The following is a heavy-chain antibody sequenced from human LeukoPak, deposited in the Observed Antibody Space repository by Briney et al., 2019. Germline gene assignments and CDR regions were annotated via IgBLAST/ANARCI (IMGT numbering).Heavy chain of an antibody. CDR2: ISGSGGST. Sequence: GGSLRLSCAASGFTFSSYAMSWVRQAPGKGLEWVSAISGSGGSTYYADSVKGWFTISRDNSKNTLYLQMNSLRAEDTAVYYCAKDYYDSSGYYYAHWGQGTLVTVSS. V-gene: IGHV3-23*01. CDR3: AKDYYDSSGYYYAH. CDR1: GFTFSSYA. J-gene: IGHJ4*02. D-gene: IGHD3-22*01.